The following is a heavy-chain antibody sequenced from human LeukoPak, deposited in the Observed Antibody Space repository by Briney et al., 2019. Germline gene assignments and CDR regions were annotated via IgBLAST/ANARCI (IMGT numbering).Heavy chain of an antibody. CDR2: IRYDGTIK. CDR1: AFTFISYD. Sequence: TGGSLRLSCAASAFTFISYDMHWVRQAPGKGLDWVAFIRYDGTIKYYGDSVKGRLTISRDNSKNTVDLQMSSLRPEDTAVYYCARGPSGYHNTGGQGTLVTVSS. V-gene: IGHV3-30*02. J-gene: IGHJ4*02. CDR3: ARGPSGYHNT. D-gene: IGHD5-12*01.